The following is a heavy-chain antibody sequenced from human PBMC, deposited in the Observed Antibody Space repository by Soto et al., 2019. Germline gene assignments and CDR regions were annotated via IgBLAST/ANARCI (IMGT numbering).Heavy chain of an antibody. V-gene: IGHV3-23*01. CDR3: VSWVSAHFDY. CDR2: ISSNGFNT. J-gene: IGHJ4*01. D-gene: IGHD2-8*01. CDR1: GLNLDSPYSHG. Sequence: LRLSCTASGLNLDSPYSHGLTWVRQSPGMGPEWVSTISSNGFNTHYAESVQGRFTISKDASRNTVHLHMNSLRADDTATYFCVSWVSAHFDYWGHGTPVTVSS.